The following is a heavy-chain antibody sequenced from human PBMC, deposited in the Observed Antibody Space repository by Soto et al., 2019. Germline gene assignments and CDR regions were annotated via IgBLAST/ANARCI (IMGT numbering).Heavy chain of an antibody. CDR2: IIPIFGTA. V-gene: IGHV1-69*13. CDR3: ARDLGMTTVVNDAFDI. CDR1: GGTFSSYA. J-gene: IGHJ3*02. Sequence: ASVKVSCKASGGTFSSYAISWVRQAPGQGLEWMGGIIPIFGTANYAQKFQGRVTITADESTSTAYMELSSLRSEDTAVYYCARDLGMTTVVNDAFDIWGQGTMVTVSS. D-gene: IGHD4-17*01.